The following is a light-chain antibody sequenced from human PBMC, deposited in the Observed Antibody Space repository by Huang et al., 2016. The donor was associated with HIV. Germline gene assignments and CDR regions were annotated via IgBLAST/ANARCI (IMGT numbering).Light chain of an antibody. V-gene: IGKV1-39*01. CDR2: AAS. Sequence: DIQMTQSPSSLSASVGDRVTITCRASQSISSYLNWYQQKPGKAPKLLIYAASSLQSAVPSRFSGSGSGTDFTLTISSLQPEAFATYYCQQSYNTPLLTFGGGTKVEIK. J-gene: IGKJ4*01. CDR3: QQSYNTPLLT. CDR1: QSISSY.